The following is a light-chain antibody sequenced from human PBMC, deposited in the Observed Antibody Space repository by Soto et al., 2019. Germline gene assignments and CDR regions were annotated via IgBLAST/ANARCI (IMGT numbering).Light chain of an antibody. V-gene: IGLV2-14*01. CDR3: SSYTSNNTWV. CDR2: EVS. J-gene: IGLJ3*02. CDR1: SDDVGGYDY. Sequence: QSALTQPASVSGSPGQSITISCTGSSDDVGGYDYVSWYQHHPGKAPKLMIYEVSNRPSGVSNRFSGSKSGNTASLTISGLQAEDESDYYCSSYTSNNTWVFGGGTKLTVL.